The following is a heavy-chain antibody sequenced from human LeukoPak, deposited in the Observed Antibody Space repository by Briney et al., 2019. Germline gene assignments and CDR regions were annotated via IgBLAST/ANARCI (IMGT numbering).Heavy chain of an antibody. J-gene: IGHJ4*02. V-gene: IGHV1-46*01. CDR3: ARAKAEEGHFDY. CDR1: GYTYTSYY. CDR2: INPSGGST. Sequence: PGASVKVSCKASGYTYTSYYMHWVRQAPGQGLEWMGIINPSGGSTSYAQKFQGRVTMTTDTSTSTAYMELRSLRSDDTAVYYCARAKAEEGHFDYWGQGTLVTVSS.